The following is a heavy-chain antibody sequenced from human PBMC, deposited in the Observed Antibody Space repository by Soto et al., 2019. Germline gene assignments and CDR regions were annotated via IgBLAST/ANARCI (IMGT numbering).Heavy chain of an antibody. D-gene: IGHD7-27*01. CDR3: AKDGEDGMDV. CDR2: ISGSDGST. CDR1: GFTFSSYA. V-gene: IGHV3-23*01. Sequence: GGSLRLSCAASGFTFSSYAMSWVRQAPGKGLEWVSGISGSDGSTYSVDSVKGRFTISRDNSKNTLYLQMNSLRAEDTAVYYCAKDGEDGMDVWGQGTTVTVSS. J-gene: IGHJ6*02.